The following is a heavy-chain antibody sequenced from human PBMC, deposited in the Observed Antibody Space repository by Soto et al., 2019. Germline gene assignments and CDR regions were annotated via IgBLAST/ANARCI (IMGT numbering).Heavy chain of an antibody. Sequence: TLSLTCTVSGGSISSSSYYWGWIRQPPGKGLEWIGSIYYSGSTYYNPSLKSRVTISVDTSKNQFSLKLSSVTAADTAVYYCARHGLDYGDYHNWFDPWGQGTLVTVSS. CDR3: ARHGLDYGDYHNWFDP. J-gene: IGHJ5*02. CDR2: IYYSGST. V-gene: IGHV4-39*01. CDR1: GGSISSSSYY. D-gene: IGHD4-17*01.